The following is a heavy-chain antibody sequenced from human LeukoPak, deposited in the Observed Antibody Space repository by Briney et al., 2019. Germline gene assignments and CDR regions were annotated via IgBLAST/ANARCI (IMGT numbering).Heavy chain of an antibody. CDR2: IYYSGST. Sequence: SETLSLTCTVSGGSISSGDYYWSWIRQPPGKGLEWIGYIYYSGSTYYNPSLKSRVTISVDTSKNQFSLKLSSVTAADTAVYYCARTRGDYAETHYFDYWGQGTLVTVSS. V-gene: IGHV4-30-4*01. CDR1: GGSISSGDYY. CDR3: ARTRGDYAETHYFDY. J-gene: IGHJ4*02. D-gene: IGHD4-17*01.